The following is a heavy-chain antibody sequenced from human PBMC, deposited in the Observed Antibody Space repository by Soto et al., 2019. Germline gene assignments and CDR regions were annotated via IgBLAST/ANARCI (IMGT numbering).Heavy chain of an antibody. CDR3: AREVQGVTSFDY. Sequence: QVELVQSGPEMMQPGASVKVSCKASGFTSLSYAFHWVRQAPGQGPQWLGWINAGVDGTIYSQRYQGRLKITRDSSANIVYLEVNTLTNEDTAVYYRAREVQGVTSFDYWGQGTLVAVSS. V-gene: IGHV1-3*01. J-gene: IGHJ4*02. CDR2: INAGVDGT. D-gene: IGHD3-10*01. CDR1: GFTSLSYA.